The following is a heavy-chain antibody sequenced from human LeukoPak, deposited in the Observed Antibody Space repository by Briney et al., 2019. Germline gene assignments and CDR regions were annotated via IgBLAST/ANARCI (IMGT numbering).Heavy chain of an antibody. V-gene: IGHV3-11*04. CDR1: GFTFSDYY. J-gene: IGHJ3*02. Sequence: GGSLRLSCAASGFTFSDYYMSWIRQAPGKGLEWVSYISSSGSTIYYADSVKGRFTIPRDNAKNSLYLQMNSLRAEDTAVYYCATPYYDFWSGYYKRGVRGADAFDIWGQGTMVTVSS. D-gene: IGHD3-3*01. CDR2: ISSSGSTI. CDR3: ATPYYDFWSGYYKRGVRGADAFDI.